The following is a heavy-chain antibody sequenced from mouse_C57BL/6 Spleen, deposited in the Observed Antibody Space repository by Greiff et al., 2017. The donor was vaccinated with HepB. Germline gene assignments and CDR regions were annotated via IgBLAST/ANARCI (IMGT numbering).Heavy chain of an antibody. CDR3: ARESSSYEGFAY. CDR2: IDPSDSET. CDR1: GYTFTSYW. J-gene: IGHJ3*01. D-gene: IGHD1-1*01. V-gene: IGHV1-52*01. Sequence: QVHVKQPGAELVRPGSSVKLSCKASGYTFTSYWMHWVKQRPIQGLEWIGNIDPSDSETHYNQKFKDKATLTVDKSSSTAYMQLSSLTSEDSAVYYCARESSSYEGFAYWGQGTLVTVSA.